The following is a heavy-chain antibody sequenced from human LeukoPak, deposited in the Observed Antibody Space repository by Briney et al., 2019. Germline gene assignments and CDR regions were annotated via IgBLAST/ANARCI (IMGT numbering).Heavy chain of an antibody. CDR3: ARNLRGHYFDY. V-gene: IGHV3-48*04. J-gene: IGHJ4*02. Sequence: GGSLRLSCAASGFTFRSYSMNWVRQAPGKGLEWISYISSSTSTIFYADSVKGRFTISRDNAKNSLYLQMNSLRAEDTAVYYCARNLRGHYFDYWGQGTLVTVSS. CDR2: ISSSTSTI. D-gene: IGHD3-10*01. CDR1: GFTFRSYS.